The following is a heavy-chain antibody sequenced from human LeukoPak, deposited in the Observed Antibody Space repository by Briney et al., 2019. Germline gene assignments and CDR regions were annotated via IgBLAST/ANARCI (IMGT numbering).Heavy chain of an antibody. CDR1: GFTFSTYE. D-gene: IGHD3-16*01. J-gene: IGHJ4*02. CDR2: ISGSGTTI. CDR3: ASAYGGLLDY. V-gene: IGHV3-48*03. Sequence: GGSLRLSCAASGFTFSTYEMNWVRQVPGKGLEWVSYISGSGTTIYYADSVKGRFAISRDNTKNSMYLQMNSLRAEDTAVYYCASAYGGLLDYWGQGTLVTVSS.